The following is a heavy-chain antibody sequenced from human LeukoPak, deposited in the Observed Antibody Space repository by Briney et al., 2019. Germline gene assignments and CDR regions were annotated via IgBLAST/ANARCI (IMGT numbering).Heavy chain of an antibody. J-gene: IGHJ4*02. Sequence: GGSLRLSCAASGFTFSSYGMHWVRQAPGKGLEWVAFIRYDGSNKYYADSVKGRFAISRDNSKNTLYLQMNSLRAEDTAVYYCARRWLQLDYFDYWGQGTLVTVSS. D-gene: IGHD5-24*01. CDR2: IRYDGSNK. CDR3: ARRWLQLDYFDY. V-gene: IGHV3-30*02. CDR1: GFTFSSYG.